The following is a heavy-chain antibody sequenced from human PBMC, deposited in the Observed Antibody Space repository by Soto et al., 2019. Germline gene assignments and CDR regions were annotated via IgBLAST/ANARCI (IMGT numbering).Heavy chain of an antibody. Sequence: PSGTLSLTWAVSGYSISSSNWCGWLRQPPGKGLEWIGYIYYSGSTYYNPSLKSRVTISVDTSKNQFSLQLSSVTAVDTAVYYWARKGSSGYYYFDDWGQGTLVTVSS. J-gene: IGHJ4*02. V-gene: IGHV4-28*01. CDR1: GYSISSSNW. CDR3: ARKGSSGYYYFDD. CDR2: IYYSGST. D-gene: IGHD3-22*01.